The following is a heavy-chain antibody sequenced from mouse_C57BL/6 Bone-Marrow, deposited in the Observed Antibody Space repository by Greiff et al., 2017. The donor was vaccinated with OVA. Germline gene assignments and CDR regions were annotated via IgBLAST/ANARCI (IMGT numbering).Heavy chain of an antibody. V-gene: IGHV2-5*01. CDR2: IWRGGST. CDR1: GFSLTSYG. Sequence: VKLQESGPGLVQPSQSLSITCTVSGFSLTSYGVHWVRQSPGKGLAWLGVIWRGGSTDYTAAFMSRLSITKDNSKSQVFFKMNSLQADDTAIYYCANPGSSYGFAYWGQGTLVTVSA. D-gene: IGHD1-1*01. CDR3: ANPGSSYGFAY. J-gene: IGHJ3*01.